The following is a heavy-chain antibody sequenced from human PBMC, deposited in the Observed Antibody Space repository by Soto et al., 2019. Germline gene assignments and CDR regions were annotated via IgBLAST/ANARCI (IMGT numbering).Heavy chain of an antibody. CDR2: IWYDGSNK. CDR1: GFTFSSYG. V-gene: IGHV3-33*01. D-gene: IGHD2-2*01. Sequence: GGSLRLSCAASGFTFSSYGMHWVRQAPGKGLEWVAVIWYDGSNKYYADSVKGRFTISRDNSKNTLYLQMNSLRAEDTAVYYCARDYCSSTSCYPPYWFDPWGQGTLVTVSS. J-gene: IGHJ5*02. CDR3: ARDYCSSTSCYPPYWFDP.